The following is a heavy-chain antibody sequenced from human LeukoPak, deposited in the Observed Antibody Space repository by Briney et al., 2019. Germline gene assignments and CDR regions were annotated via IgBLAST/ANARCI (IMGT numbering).Heavy chain of an antibody. V-gene: IGHV1-18*01. CDR3: ARAGEWELLGYYYYGMDV. CDR1: GYTFTSYG. J-gene: IGHJ6*02. CDR2: ISAYNGNT. Sequence: ASVKVSCKASGYTFTSYGISWVRQAPGQGLEWMGWISAYNGNTNYAQKLQGRVTMTTDTSTSTAYMELRSLRSDDTAVYYCARAGEWELLGYYYYGMDVWGQGTTVTVSS. D-gene: IGHD1-26*01.